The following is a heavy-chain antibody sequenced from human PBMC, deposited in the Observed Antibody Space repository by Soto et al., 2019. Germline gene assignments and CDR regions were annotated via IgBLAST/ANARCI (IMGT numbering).Heavy chain of an antibody. CDR2: IIPILDTS. Sequence: QVQLVQSGAEVKKPGSSVRVSCKASGGSFSSYTITWVRQAPGQGLEWMGRIIPILDTSSYAQKFQGRLTITADKSTSPAYMELSSLRSEDSALYFCAKELGLTTVTTPAFDYWGQGTLVTVSS. CDR1: GGSFSSYT. V-gene: IGHV1-69*08. D-gene: IGHD4-17*01. J-gene: IGHJ4*02. CDR3: AKELGLTTVTTPAFDY.